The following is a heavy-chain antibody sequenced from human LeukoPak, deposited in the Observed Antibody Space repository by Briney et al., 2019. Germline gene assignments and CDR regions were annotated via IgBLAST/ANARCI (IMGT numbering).Heavy chain of an antibody. Sequence: GGSLRLSCEASGFTFGNYAIHWVRQVPGGGLEWVAIITHNGGTQYYADSVKGRFTISRDNSQSTVFLQMNSLRPEDTAVYYCARDAQSGAFSDFDYWGQGTLVTVSS. CDR1: GFTFGNYA. J-gene: IGHJ4*02. CDR3: ARDAQSGAFSDFDY. D-gene: IGHD1-26*01. CDR2: ITHNGGTQ. V-gene: IGHV3-30-3*01.